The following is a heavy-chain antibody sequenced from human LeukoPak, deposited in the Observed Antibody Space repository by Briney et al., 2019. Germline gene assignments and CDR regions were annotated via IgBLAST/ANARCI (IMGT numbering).Heavy chain of an antibody. V-gene: IGHV3-9*01. D-gene: IGHD5-24*01. CDR3: ASGEMATTHFDY. J-gene: IGHJ4*02. Sequence: GRSLRLSCAASGFIFDDYAMHWVRQAPGKGLEWVSGISWNSGSIGYADSVKGRFTISRDNAKNSLYLQMNSLRAEDTALYYCASGEMATTHFDYWGQGTLVTVSS. CDR2: ISWNSGSI. CDR1: GFIFDDYA.